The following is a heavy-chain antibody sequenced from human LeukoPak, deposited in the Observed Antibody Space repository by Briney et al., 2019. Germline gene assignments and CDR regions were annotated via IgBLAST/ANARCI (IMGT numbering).Heavy chain of an antibody. CDR3: AKPHGSGSFYDY. Sequence: GRSLRLSCAASGFTFSSYAMHWVRQAPGKGLEWVSAISGSGGSTYYADSVKGRFTISRDNSKNTLYLQMNSLRAEDTAVYYCAKPHGSGSFYDYWSQGTLVTVSS. D-gene: IGHD3-10*01. CDR2: ISGSGGST. V-gene: IGHV3-23*01. J-gene: IGHJ4*02. CDR1: GFTFSSYA.